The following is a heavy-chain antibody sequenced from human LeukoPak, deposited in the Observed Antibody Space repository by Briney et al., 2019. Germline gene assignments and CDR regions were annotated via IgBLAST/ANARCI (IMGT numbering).Heavy chain of an antibody. Sequence: PSQTLSLTCTVSGGSISSGGYYWSWIRQPPGKGLEWIAYISDIGSINYNPSLKSRVTISLDTSKNQFSLKLSSVTAADTAVYYCAGHHPRNTVDFWGQGTLVTVSS. CDR3: AGHHPRNTVDF. D-gene: IGHD2/OR15-2a*01. V-gene: IGHV4-61*08. CDR2: ISDIGSI. J-gene: IGHJ4*02. CDR1: GGSISSGGYY.